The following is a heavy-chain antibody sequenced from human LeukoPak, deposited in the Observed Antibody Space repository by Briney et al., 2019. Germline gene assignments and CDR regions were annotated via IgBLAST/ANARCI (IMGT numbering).Heavy chain of an antibody. V-gene: IGHV4-59*01. CDR2: IYYSGST. CDR1: GGSISSYY. CDR3: AREGTVQSFDY. J-gene: IGHJ4*02. Sequence: SETLSLTCTVSGGSISSYYWSWIRQPPGKGLEWIGYIYYSGSTNYNPSLKSRVTISVDTSKNQFSLKLGSVTAADTAVYYCAREGTVQSFDYWGQGTLVTVSS. D-gene: IGHD1-1*01.